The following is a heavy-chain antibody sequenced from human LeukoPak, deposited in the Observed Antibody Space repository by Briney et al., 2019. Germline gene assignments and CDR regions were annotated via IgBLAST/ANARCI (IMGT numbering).Heavy chain of an antibody. CDR1: GYSFTSYW. V-gene: IGHV5-10-1*01. J-gene: IGHJ4*02. CDR3: ARHNRGAIFGVAPFWY. Sequence: HGESLKISCKGSGYSFTSYWISWLRQMPGKGLEWMGRIDPSDSYTNYSPSFQGHVSISADKSISTAFLQWSSLKASDTAMYYCARHNRGAIFGVAPFWYWGQGTLVTVPS. D-gene: IGHD3-3*01. CDR2: IDPSDSYT.